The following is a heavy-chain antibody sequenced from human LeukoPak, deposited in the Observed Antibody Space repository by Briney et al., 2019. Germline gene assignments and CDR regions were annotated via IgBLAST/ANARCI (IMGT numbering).Heavy chain of an antibody. CDR2: IYTSGST. CDR1: GGSISSYY. Sequence: SETLSLTCTVSGGSISSYYWSWIRQPAGKGLEWIGRIYTSGSTNYNPSLKSRVTMSVDTSKNQFSLKLSSVTAADTAVYYCARLRRPIEYYYYYYGMDVWGQGTTVTVSS. V-gene: IGHV4-4*07. CDR3: ARLRRPIEYYYYYYGMDV. J-gene: IGHJ6*02.